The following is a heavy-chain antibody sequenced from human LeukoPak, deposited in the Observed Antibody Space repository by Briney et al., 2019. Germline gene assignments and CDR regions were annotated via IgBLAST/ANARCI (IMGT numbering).Heavy chain of an antibody. V-gene: IGHV3-21*01. J-gene: IGHJ4*02. CDR3: AREGIAVAGFDC. Sequence: GGSLRLSCAASGFTFSSYSMNWVRQAPGKGLEWVSSISSSSSYIYYADSVKGRFTISRDNAKNSLYLQMNSLRAEDTAVYYCAREGIAVAGFDCWGQGTLVTVSS. D-gene: IGHD6-19*01. CDR1: GFTFSSYS. CDR2: ISSSSSYI.